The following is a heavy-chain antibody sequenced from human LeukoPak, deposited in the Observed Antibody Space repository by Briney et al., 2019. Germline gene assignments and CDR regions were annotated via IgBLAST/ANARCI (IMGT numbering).Heavy chain of an antibody. V-gene: IGHV4-4*07. CDR2: IYSSGST. CDR1: VGSFSGYY. Sequence: PSETLSLTCAVYVGSFSGYYWSWIRQPAGKGLEWIGRIYSSGSTNYNPSLKSRVTMSVDTSKNQFSLKLSSVTAADTAVYYCARDSSAWKYYFDYWGQGTLVTVSS. J-gene: IGHJ4*02. CDR3: ARDSSAWKYYFDY. D-gene: IGHD3-22*01.